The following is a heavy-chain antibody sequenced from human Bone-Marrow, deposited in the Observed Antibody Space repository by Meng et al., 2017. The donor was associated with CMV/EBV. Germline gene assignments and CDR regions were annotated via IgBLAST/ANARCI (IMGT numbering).Heavy chain of an antibody. D-gene: IGHD6-19*01. CDR2: INHDGSST. CDR3: ARGGQWRDC. CDR1: GFTFSSYY. V-gene: IGHV3-74*01. J-gene: IGHJ4*02. Sequence: GGSLRLSCAASGFTFSSYYMHWVRQSPGKGLVWVSGINHDGSSTNYADSVKGRFTISRDNAKNMLYLQMNSLRAEDTAVYYCARGGQWRDCWGQGTLVTVSS.